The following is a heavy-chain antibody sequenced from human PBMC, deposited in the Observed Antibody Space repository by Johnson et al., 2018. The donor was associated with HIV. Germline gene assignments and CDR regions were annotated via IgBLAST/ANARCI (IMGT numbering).Heavy chain of an antibody. J-gene: IGHJ3*01. CDR2: INWNGAST. CDR3: ARDHMGPVNRRVQWLVPRGFDF. D-gene: IGHD6-19*01. Sequence: VQLVASGGGVVRPGGSLRLSCAASRFNFADYGMSWVRQAPGKGLEWVSVINWNGASTRYTDSVKRRFTVSRDNANNSLYLQMNSLRAEDTALYYCARDHMGPVNRRVQWLVPRGFDFWGQGTMVTVAS. V-gene: IGHV3-20*04. CDR1: RFNFADYG.